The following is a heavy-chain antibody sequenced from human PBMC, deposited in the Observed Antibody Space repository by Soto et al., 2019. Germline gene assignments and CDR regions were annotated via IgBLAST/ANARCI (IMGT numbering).Heavy chain of an antibody. Sequence: ASVKVSCKASGYSFTDYHIHWVRQAPGQGLEWLGRINPKSGGTSTAQKFQGWVTMTTDTSISTASMELTRLTSDDTAIYYCARGDSTDCSNVVCSFFYNHLLDFWAQGTTVPV. CDR1: GYSFTDYH. CDR2: INPKSGGT. CDR3: ARGDSTDCSNVVCSFFYNHLLDF. V-gene: IGHV1-2*04. J-gene: IGHJ6*02. D-gene: IGHD2-8*01.